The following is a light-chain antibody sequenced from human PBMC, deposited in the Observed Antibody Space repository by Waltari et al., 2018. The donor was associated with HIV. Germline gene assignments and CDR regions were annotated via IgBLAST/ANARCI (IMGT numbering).Light chain of an antibody. Sequence: QSVLTQPPSVSGAPGQWVTLSCTGGNSNIGTHEVHWYQQLPGTAPHLLIYNTKNRPSGVPDRFSGSKSGTSASLAITGLQAEDEADYYCQSSDSTLSGSVFGGGTKLTVL. V-gene: IGLV1-40*01. CDR1: NSNIGTHE. CDR2: NTK. J-gene: IGLJ2*01. CDR3: QSSDSTLSGSV.